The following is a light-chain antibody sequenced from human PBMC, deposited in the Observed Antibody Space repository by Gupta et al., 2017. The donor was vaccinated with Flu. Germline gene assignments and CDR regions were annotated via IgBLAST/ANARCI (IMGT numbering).Light chain of an antibody. CDR3: QQYGGSPPIT. CDR1: QSISNNY. V-gene: IGKV3-20*01. Sequence: EIVLTQSPGTLSLSPGERATLSCRASQSISNNYLVWYQQRRGQTPRLLIYATSSRATGVPDRFSGSGSGTDFTLTINRLEPEDFGVYYCQQYGGSPPITFGPGTKVDI. J-gene: IGKJ3*01. CDR2: ATS.